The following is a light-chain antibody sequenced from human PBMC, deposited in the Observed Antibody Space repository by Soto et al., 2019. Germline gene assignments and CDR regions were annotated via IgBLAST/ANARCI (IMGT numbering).Light chain of an antibody. CDR3: PRYDTSPTT. CDR1: QSVSSSY. Sequence: EIVLTQSPGTLSLSPGERATLSCRASQSVSSSYLAWYQHKPGQAPRLLIYGASSRATGIPDRFSGSGYGRDFTLAISRLEPEDFAVYYCPRYDTSPTTFGPGNKVDIK. J-gene: IGKJ3*01. V-gene: IGKV3-20*01. CDR2: GAS.